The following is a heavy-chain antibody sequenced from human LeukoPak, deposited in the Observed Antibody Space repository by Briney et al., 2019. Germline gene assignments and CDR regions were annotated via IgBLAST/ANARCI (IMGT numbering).Heavy chain of an antibody. CDR3: ARNRDGYNSFDY. Sequence: SETLSLTCSVSGASISSDGYYWSWIRQHPGKGLEWIGYIYYSGSSYYNPSLRSRVTISVDTSKNHFSLKLSSVTAADTAVYYCARNRDGYNSFDYWGQGTLVTVSS. J-gene: IGHJ4*02. V-gene: IGHV4-31*03. CDR2: IYYSGSS. CDR1: GASISSDGYY. D-gene: IGHD5-24*01.